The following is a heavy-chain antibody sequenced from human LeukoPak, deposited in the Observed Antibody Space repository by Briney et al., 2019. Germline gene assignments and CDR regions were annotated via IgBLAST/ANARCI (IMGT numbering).Heavy chain of an antibody. V-gene: IGHV4-59*12. CDR1: GGSISSYY. CDR2: IYYSGST. Sequence: SETLSLTCTVSGGSISSYYWSWIRQPPGKGLEWIGYIYYSGSTYYNPSLKSRVTISVDTSKNQFSLKLSSVTAADTAVYYCARALGIDWFDPWGQGTLVTVSS. J-gene: IGHJ5*02. CDR3: ARALGIDWFDP. D-gene: IGHD1-14*01.